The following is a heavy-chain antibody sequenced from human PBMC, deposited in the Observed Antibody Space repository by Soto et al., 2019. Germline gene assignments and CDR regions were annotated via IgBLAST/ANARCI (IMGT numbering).Heavy chain of an antibody. CDR1: GYRFNSYW. V-gene: IGHV5-51*01. CDR2: IYPGDSAT. J-gene: IGHJ6*02. CDR3: ARHEEITIFRVVLVGGMDV. D-gene: IGHD3-3*01. Sequence: GESLKISCKGSGYRFNSYWIGWVRQMPGKGLEWMGIIYPGDSATRYSPSFQGQVTISADKSISTAYLQWSSLKASDTAMYYCARHEEITIFRVVLVGGMDVWGQGTTVTVSS.